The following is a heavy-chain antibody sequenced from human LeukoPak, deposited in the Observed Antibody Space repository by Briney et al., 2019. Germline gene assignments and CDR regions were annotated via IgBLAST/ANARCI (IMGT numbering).Heavy chain of an antibody. CDR3: ARGRGVTTVPYSDY. V-gene: IGHV1-2*02. J-gene: IGHJ4*02. D-gene: IGHD4-17*01. CDR1: GYTFTGYH. CDR2: ISPSSGGT. Sequence: ASVKVSCKASGYTFTGYHMYWVRQAPGQGLEWMGWISPSSGGTNYAQVFQGRVTMTRDTSISTAYMELTSLTSDDTAVYYCARGRGVTTVPYSDYWGQGTLVTVSS.